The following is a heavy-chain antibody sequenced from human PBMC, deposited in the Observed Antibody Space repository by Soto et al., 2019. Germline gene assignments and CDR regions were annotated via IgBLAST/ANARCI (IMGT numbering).Heavy chain of an antibody. J-gene: IGHJ5*01. CDR1: GYSLRRGYN. V-gene: IGHV4-38-2*01. Sequence: PSETLSLTCAVSGYSLRRGYNWGWIRHPPWKGLELIASIFHSGTTFYNPSLRSRVTISVDTSRNEFSLNLSSVTAADTSVYFCTRGGARWLPYSGGQGTLVTVSS. D-gene: IGHD5-12*01. CDR3: TRGGARWLPYS. CDR2: IFHSGTT.